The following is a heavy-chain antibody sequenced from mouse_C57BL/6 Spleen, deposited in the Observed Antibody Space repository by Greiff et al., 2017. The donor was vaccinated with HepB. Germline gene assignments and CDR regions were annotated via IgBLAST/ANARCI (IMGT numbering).Heavy chain of an antibody. Sequence: VQLQQSGAELVKPGASVKISCKASGYAFSSYWMNWVKQRPGKGLEWIGQIYPGDGDTNYNGKFKGKATLTADKSSSTAYMQLSSLTSEDSAVYFCARDDYENYAMDYWGQGTSVTVSS. D-gene: IGHD2-4*01. V-gene: IGHV1-80*01. CDR2: IYPGDGDT. CDR1: GYAFSSYW. J-gene: IGHJ4*01. CDR3: ARDDYENYAMDY.